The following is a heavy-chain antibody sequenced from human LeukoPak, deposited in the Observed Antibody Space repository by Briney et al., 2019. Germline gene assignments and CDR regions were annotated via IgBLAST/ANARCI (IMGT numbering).Heavy chain of an antibody. CDR2: INPSGGST. V-gene: IGHV1-46*01. CDR1: GYTFTSYY. J-gene: IGHJ5*02. Sequence: ASVKVSCKASGYTFTSYYMHWVRQAPGQGLEWMGIINPSGGSTSYAQKFQGRVTMTRDTSTSTVCMELSSLRSEDTAVYYCARDPEYYYDSSGYYLGWFDPWGQGTLVTVSS. D-gene: IGHD3-22*01. CDR3: ARDPEYYYDSSGYYLGWFDP.